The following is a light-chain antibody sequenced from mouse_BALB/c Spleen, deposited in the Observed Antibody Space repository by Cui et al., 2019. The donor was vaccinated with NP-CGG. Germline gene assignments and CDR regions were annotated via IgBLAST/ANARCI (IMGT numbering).Light chain of an antibody. CDR1: TGAVTTNNY. CDR3: ALWYSNHWV. CDR2: GTN. V-gene: IGLV1*01. J-gene: IGLJ1*01. Sequence: QAVVTQESALTTSPGETVTLTCRSSTGAVTTNNYANWVQEKPDHLFNGLIGGTNNRAPGVPARFSGSLIGDKAVLTITGAQTEDEAIYFCALWYSNHWVFGGGTKLTVL.